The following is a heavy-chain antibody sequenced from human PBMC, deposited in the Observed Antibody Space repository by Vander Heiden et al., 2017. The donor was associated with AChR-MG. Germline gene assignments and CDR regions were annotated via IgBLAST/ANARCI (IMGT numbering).Heavy chain of an antibody. CDR3: ARPRITMVRGVLPLARGGMDV. Sequence: QVQLQQWGAGLLKPSETLSLTCAVSGGSFSGYYWSWIRQPPGKGLEWIGEINHSGSTNYNPSLKSRVTISVDTSKNQFSLKLSSVTAADTAVYYCARPRITMVRGVLPLARGGMDVWGQGTTVTVSS. CDR1: GGSFSGYY. J-gene: IGHJ6*02. V-gene: IGHV4-34*01. CDR2: INHSGST. D-gene: IGHD3-10*01.